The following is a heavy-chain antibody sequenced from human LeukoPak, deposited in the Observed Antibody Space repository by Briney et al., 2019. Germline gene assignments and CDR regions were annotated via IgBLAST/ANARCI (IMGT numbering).Heavy chain of an antibody. J-gene: IGHJ5*02. V-gene: IGHV1-2*02. CDR1: GYTFAAYY. D-gene: IGHD2-15*01. CDR3: ARGVAAVVNWFDP. Sequence: ASVKVSCKASGYTFAAYYMHWVRQAPGQGLEWMGWINPNSGDTNNAQKFQGRVTMTSDTSISTAYMELSRLRSDDTAVYYCARGVAAVVNWFDPWGQGTLVTVSS. CDR2: INPNSGDT.